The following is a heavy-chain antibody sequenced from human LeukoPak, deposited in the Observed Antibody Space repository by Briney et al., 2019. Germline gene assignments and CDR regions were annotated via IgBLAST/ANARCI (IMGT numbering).Heavy chain of an antibody. V-gene: IGHV3-53*01. D-gene: IGHD6-13*01. CDR3: ARYRRGSSRHRGWFDP. CDR1: GFTVSSNY. Sequence: PGGSLRLSCVVSGFTVSSNYLGWVRQAPGKGLEWVSSIYKSGSTYHADFVKGRFTVSRDESKNTVYLQINTLRAEDTAVYYCARYRRGSSRHRGWFDPWGQGTLVTVSS. J-gene: IGHJ5*02. CDR2: IYKSGST.